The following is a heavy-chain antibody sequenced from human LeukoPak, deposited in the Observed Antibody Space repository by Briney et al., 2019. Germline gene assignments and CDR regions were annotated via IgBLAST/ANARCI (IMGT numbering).Heavy chain of an antibody. CDR3: ARRVDSSGYFDAFDI. D-gene: IGHD3-22*01. Sequence: PSETLSLTCTVSGGSISSYYWSWIRQPPGKGLEWIRYIYYSGSTNYNPSLKSRVTISVDRSKNQFSLKLSSVTAADTAVYYCARRVDSSGYFDAFDIWGQGTMVTVSS. J-gene: IGHJ3*02. CDR1: GGSISSYY. CDR2: IYYSGST. V-gene: IGHV4-59*08.